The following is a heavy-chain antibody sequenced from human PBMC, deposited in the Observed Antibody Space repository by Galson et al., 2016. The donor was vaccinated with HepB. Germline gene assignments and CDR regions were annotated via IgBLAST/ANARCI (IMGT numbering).Heavy chain of an antibody. V-gene: IGHV3-21*01. Sequence: SLRLSCAASGFTFSSYSMNWVRQAPGKGLEWVSSISSSSSYLYYADSVKGRFTISRDNAKNSLYLQRNSLRAEDTAVYYCARGDIVGAIFDYWGQGTLVTVSS. J-gene: IGHJ4*02. CDR2: ISSSSSYL. CDR3: ARGDIVGAIFDY. D-gene: IGHD1-26*01. CDR1: GFTFSSYS.